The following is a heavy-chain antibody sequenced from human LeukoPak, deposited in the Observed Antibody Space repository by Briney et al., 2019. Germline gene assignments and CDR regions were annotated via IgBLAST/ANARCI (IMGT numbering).Heavy chain of an antibody. CDR1: GFTASSNY. D-gene: IGHD5-12*01. V-gene: IGHV3-7*01. CDR2: MNQDGSEE. Sequence: GGSLRLSCAASGFTASSNYMSWVRQAPGKGLEWVANMNQDGSEEYCVDSVKGRFTISRDNAKNSLYLQMNSLRAEDTAVYYCARYGYSHGMDVWGQGTTVTVSS. J-gene: IGHJ6*02. CDR3: ARYGYSHGMDV.